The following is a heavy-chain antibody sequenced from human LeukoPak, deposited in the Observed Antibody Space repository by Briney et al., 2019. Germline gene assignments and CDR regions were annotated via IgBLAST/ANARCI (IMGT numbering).Heavy chain of an antibody. CDR3: AKAVYYDIQTGYYKSPFFES. D-gene: IGHD3-9*01. Sequence: GGSLRLSCAASGFTFSSYSMNWVRQAPGKGLEWVSSTSSSSSYIYYADSVKGRFTISRDNAKNSLYLQMNSLRAEDTAVYYCAKAVYYDIQTGYYKSPFFESWGQGTLVTVSS. J-gene: IGHJ4*02. CDR2: TSSSSSYI. CDR1: GFTFSSYS. V-gene: IGHV3-21*01.